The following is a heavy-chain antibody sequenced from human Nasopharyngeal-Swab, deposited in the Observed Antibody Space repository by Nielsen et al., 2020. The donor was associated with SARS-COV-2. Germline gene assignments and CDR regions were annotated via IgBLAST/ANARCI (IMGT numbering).Heavy chain of an antibody. CDR1: GFTFSSYA. CDR3: ARDSLGCDY. V-gene: IGHV3-30*04. D-gene: IGHD3-16*01. Sequence: GESLKISCAASGFTFSSYAMHWVRQAPGKGLEWVAVISYDGSNKYYADSVKGRFTISRDNSKNTLYLQMNSLRAEDTAVYYCARDSLGCDYWGQGTLVTVSS. CDR2: ISYDGSNK. J-gene: IGHJ4*02.